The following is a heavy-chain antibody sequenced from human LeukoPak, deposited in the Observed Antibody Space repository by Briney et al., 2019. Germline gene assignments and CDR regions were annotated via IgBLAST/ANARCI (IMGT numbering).Heavy chain of an antibody. J-gene: IGHJ6*03. CDR3: ARGGYYNYMDV. V-gene: IGHV4-59*11. Sequence: SETLSLNCTVSGGSITSHYWTWIRQPPGKGLEWIGYIYFTGTTTYNPSLKSRVTISVDTSKNQFSLKLSSVTAADTAVYHCARGGYYNYMDVWGKGTTVTVSS. CDR1: GGSITSHY. CDR2: IYFTGTT.